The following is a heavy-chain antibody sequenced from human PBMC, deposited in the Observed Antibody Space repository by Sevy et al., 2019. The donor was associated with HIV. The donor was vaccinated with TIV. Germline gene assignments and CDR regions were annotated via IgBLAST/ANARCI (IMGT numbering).Heavy chain of an antibody. CDR1: GASITSGDYY. CDR3: ARNPVSSGGWYYFDY. Sequence: SETLSLTCTVSGASITSGDYYWSWIRQHPGKGLEWIGYINYSGSTYYNPSLKRRVTISQDTSQSQFSLKLSSVTAADTAIYYCARNPVSSGGWYYFDYWGQGTQVTVSS. J-gene: IGHJ4*02. V-gene: IGHV4-31*03. CDR2: INYSGST. D-gene: IGHD6-19*01.